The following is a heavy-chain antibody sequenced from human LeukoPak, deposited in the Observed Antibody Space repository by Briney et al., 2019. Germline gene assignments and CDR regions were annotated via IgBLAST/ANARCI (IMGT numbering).Heavy chain of an antibody. D-gene: IGHD6-19*01. Sequence: ASVKVSCKASGYTFTGYYMHWVRQAPGQGLEWMGWINPNSGGTNYAQNFQGRVTMTRDTSISTAYMELSRLRSDDTAVYYCARDKGRGIPVAKARAYYYMDVWGKGTTVTVSS. CDR1: GYTFTGYY. CDR3: ARDKGRGIPVAKARAYYYMDV. CDR2: INPNSGGT. J-gene: IGHJ6*03. V-gene: IGHV1-2*02.